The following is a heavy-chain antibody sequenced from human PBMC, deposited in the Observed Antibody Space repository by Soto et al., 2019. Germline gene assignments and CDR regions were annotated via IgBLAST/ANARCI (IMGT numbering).Heavy chain of an antibody. Sequence: SETLFLIRSVSLVFIQRLCRLWFRQHPGKGLEWIGYIYYSGSTTYNPSLQSRVTISVDTSKNQFSLKLSSVTAADTAVCYCARRGADYYYYYGMDVGGQGTTVT. V-gene: IGHV4-59*11. CDR1: LVFIQRLC. CDR3: ARRGADYYYYYGMDV. J-gene: IGHJ6*02. CDR2: IYYSGST.